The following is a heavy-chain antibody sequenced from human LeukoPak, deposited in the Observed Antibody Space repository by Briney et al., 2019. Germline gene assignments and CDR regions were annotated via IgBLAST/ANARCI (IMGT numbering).Heavy chain of an antibody. CDR1: GYSFTSYW. CDR2: IYPGDSDT. V-gene: IGHV5-51*01. D-gene: IGHD3-22*01. CDR3: TVNTYYYDSSGYYYFDY. J-gene: IGHJ4*02. Sequence: GESLKISCKGSGYSFTSYWIGLVRQMPGKGLGWMGIIYPGDSDTRYSPSFQGQVTISADKSISTAYLQWSSLKASDTAMYYCTVNTYYYDSSGYYYFDYWGQGTLVTVSS.